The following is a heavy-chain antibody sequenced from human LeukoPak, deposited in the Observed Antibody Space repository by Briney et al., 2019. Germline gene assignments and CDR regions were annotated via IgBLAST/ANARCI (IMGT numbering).Heavy chain of an antibody. CDR3: ARAPSMVRGVPNWFDP. Sequence: SVKVSCKASGDSFSRSVFSWVRPVPGQGLEWMGGIIPIFGTANYAQKLQGGVTITADMSATTVYLEVSSLRSDDTAVYFCARAPSMVRGVPNWFDPWGQGTLITVSS. J-gene: IGHJ5*02. V-gene: IGHV1-69*06. CDR2: IIPIFGTA. CDR1: GDSFSRSV. D-gene: IGHD3-10*01.